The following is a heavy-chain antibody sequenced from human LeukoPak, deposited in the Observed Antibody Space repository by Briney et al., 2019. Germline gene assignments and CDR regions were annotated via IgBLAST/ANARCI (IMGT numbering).Heavy chain of an antibody. J-gene: IGHJ4*02. CDR1: GGSISTTSYY. V-gene: IGHV4-39*07. D-gene: IGHD3-3*01. Sequence: PSETLSLTCTVSGGSISTTSYYWDWIRQPPEKGLEWIGSIYYSGTTSYNPSLESRVTISVDASNNQVSLKLNSVTAADTAVYFCARGGFYGHPFEFGGQGTLVAVSS. CDR3: ARGGFYGHPFEF. CDR2: IYYSGTT.